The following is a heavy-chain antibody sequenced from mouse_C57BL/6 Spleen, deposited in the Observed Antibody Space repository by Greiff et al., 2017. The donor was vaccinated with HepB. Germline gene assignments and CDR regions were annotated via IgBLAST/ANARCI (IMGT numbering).Heavy chain of an antibody. J-gene: IGHJ2*01. CDR1: GYSITSGYY. D-gene: IGHD2-2*01. CDR2: ISYDGSN. Sequence: EVQLQQSGPGLVKPSQSLSLTCSVTGYSITSGYYWNWIRQFPGNKLEWMGYISYDGSNNYNPSLKNRISITRDTSKNQFFLKLNSVTTEDTATYYCARGTYGYDVELDYFDYWGQGTTLTVSS. V-gene: IGHV3-6*01. CDR3: ARGTYGYDVELDYFDY.